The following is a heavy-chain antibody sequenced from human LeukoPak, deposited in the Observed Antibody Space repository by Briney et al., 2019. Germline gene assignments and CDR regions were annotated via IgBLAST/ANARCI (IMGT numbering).Heavy chain of an antibody. Sequence: PSETLSLTCTVSGSSFSSYYWSWIRQPAGGGVEWIGRIYASGTTNYNPSLKSRVTMSVDTSKNQFSLKMSSVTAADTAVYYCARGYCNATTCYTGDFWGQGTLVTVSS. J-gene: IGHJ4*02. CDR2: IYASGTT. D-gene: IGHD2-2*02. V-gene: IGHV4-4*07. CDR1: GSSFSSYY. CDR3: ARGYCNATTCYTGDF.